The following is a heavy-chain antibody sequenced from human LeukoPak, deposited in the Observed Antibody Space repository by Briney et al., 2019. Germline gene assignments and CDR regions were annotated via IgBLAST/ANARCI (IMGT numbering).Heavy chain of an antibody. Sequence: GASVKVSCKASGGIFSNYAISWVRQAPGQGLEWMGGIIPIFGTANYAQKFQGRVTITADESTRTAYMELSSLRSEDTAVYYCAREWDYDTSGYYYYYWGQGTLVTVSS. CDR2: IIPIFGTA. CDR1: GGIFSNYA. J-gene: IGHJ4*02. V-gene: IGHV1-69*13. D-gene: IGHD3-22*01. CDR3: AREWDYDTSGYYYYY.